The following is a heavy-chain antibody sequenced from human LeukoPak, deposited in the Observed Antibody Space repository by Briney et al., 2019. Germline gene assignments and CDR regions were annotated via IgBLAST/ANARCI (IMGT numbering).Heavy chain of an antibody. CDR1: GGSFSGYY. Sequence: PSETLSLTCAVYGGSFSGYYWSWLRQPPGKGLEWIGEINHSGSTNYNPSLKSRVTISVDTSKNQFSLKLSSVTAADTAVYYCARGPIRLGYCSSTSCYNLYYYYGMDVWGQGTTVTASS. V-gene: IGHV4-34*01. CDR2: INHSGST. D-gene: IGHD2-2*02. J-gene: IGHJ6*02. CDR3: ARGPIRLGYCSSTSCYNLYYYYGMDV.